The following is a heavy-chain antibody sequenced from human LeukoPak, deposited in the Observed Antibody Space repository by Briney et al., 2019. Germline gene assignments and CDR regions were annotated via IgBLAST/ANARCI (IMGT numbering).Heavy chain of an antibody. D-gene: IGHD3-10*01. Sequence: ASVTVSFKASGYTFTIYGISWVRQAPGQGLEWMGWISAYNGNTNYAQKLQGRVTMTTDTATRTAYMELRSLRSDDAAVYYCLRTELWFGEFPGGFDYWGQGTLVTVSS. V-gene: IGHV1-18*01. CDR2: ISAYNGNT. CDR3: LRTELWFGEFPGGFDY. J-gene: IGHJ4*02. CDR1: GYTFTIYG.